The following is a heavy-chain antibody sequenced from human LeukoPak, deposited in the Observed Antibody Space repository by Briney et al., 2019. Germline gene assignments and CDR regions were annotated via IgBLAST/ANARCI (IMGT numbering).Heavy chain of an antibody. CDR3: ARAIRRDFWTGYFWGTLDY. V-gene: IGHV3-30*01. CDR2: ISSDGSTK. D-gene: IGHD3/OR15-3a*01. CDR1: GFTFSSNA. J-gene: IGHJ4*02. Sequence: GGSLRLSCAASGFTFSSNAMHWVRQAPGKGLEWVAVISSDGSTKYYADSVKGRFTISRDNSKNTLYLQMNSLRVEDTAVYYCARAIRRDFWTGYFWGTLDYWGQGTLVTVSS.